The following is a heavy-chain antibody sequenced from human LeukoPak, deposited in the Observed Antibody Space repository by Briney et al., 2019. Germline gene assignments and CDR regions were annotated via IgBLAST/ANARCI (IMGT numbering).Heavy chain of an antibody. D-gene: IGHD6-19*01. CDR1: GGSISSGDYY. V-gene: IGHV4-30-4*08. CDR3: ARTGYSRGWSLDY. Sequence: SQTLSLTCTVSGGSISSGDYYWSWIRQPPGKGLEWIGYIYYSGSTYYNPSLKSRVTISVDTSKNQFSLKLSSVTAADTAAYYCARTGYSRGWSLDYRGQGTLGTVSS. CDR2: IYYSGST. J-gene: IGHJ4*02.